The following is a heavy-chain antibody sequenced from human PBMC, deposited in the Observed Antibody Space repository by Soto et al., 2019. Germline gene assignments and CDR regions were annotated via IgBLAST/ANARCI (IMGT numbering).Heavy chain of an antibody. Sequence: LDCSLSWLSLNQSGMCVSGIRQPRGRVLDWVALIDWDDDKYYSTSLKTRLTISKDTSKNQVVLTMTYMDPVDTATYYCARIRQFGGTPPRFYYYFYGMAVWVQRT. CDR3: ARIRQFGGTPPRFYYYFYGMAV. D-gene: IGHD2-15*01. J-gene: IGHJ6*01. CDR1: WLSLNQSGMC. CDR2: IDWDDDK. V-gene: IGHV2-70*01.